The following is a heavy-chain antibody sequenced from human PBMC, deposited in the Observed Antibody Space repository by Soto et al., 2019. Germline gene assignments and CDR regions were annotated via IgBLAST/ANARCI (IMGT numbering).Heavy chain of an antibody. CDR1: GFTFSSYG. J-gene: IGHJ6*02. CDR3: ASLIHPGNYSYYSGVDV. V-gene: IGHV3-48*02. CDR2: ISSASTTT. Sequence: EAQLVESGGALVQPGGSLRLSCEASGFTFSSYGMEWIRQAPGKGLEWISYISSASTTTYYADSVEGRFTISRDNAKNSLYLQMNSLRDEDTAVYFCASLIHPGNYSYYSGVDVWGQGTTVTVSS.